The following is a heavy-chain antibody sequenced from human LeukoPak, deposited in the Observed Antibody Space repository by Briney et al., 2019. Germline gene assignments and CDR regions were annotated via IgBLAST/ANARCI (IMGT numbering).Heavy chain of an antibody. J-gene: IGHJ4*02. CDR1: GFTFSDYY. Sequence: PGGSLRLSCAASGFTFSDYYMNWIRQAPGKGLEWVSYISSTGSTIYYADSVKGRFTISRDNTKNSLYLRMNSLRADDTAVYYCATTAPYNWNHEDYWGQGTLVTVSS. CDR2: ISSTGSTI. D-gene: IGHD1-14*01. V-gene: IGHV3-11*01. CDR3: ATTAPYNWNHEDY.